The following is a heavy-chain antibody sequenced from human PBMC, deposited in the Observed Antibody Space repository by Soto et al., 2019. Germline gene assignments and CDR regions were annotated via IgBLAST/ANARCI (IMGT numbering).Heavy chain of an antibody. V-gene: IGHV3-30-3*01. CDR3: ARDSDIAAAGRRWFDP. CDR1: GFTFSSYA. D-gene: IGHD6-13*01. Sequence: GGSLRLSCAASGFTFSSYAMHWVRQAPGKGLEWVAVISYDGSNKYYADSVKGRFTISRDNSKNTLYLQMNSLRAEDTAVYYCARDSDIAAAGRRWFDPWGQGTLVTVSS. J-gene: IGHJ5*02. CDR2: ISYDGSNK.